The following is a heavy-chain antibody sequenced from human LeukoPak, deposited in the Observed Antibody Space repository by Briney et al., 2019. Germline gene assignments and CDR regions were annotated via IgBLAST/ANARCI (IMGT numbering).Heavy chain of an antibody. CDR1: GFTFSNAW. CDR3: TTDPTSRTVTTMDY. CDR2: IKSKTDGGTT. Sequence: SGGSLRLSCAASGFTFSNAWMSWVRQAPGKGLEWVGRIKSKTDGGTTDYAAPVKGRFTISRDDSKNTLYLQMNSLKTEDTAVYYCTTDPTSRTVTTMDYWGQGTLVTVSS. J-gene: IGHJ4*02. D-gene: IGHD4-17*01. V-gene: IGHV3-15*01.